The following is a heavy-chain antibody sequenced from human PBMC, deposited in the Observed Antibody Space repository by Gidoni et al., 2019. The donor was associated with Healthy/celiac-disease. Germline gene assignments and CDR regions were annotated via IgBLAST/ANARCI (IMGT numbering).Heavy chain of an antibody. J-gene: IGHJ4*02. Sequence: GASVKVSCKASGYTFTGYYMHWVRQAPGQGLEWMGWINPNSGGTNYAQKFQGRVTMTRDTSIITAYMELSRLRSDDTAVYYCAREELPGYSSGWKRPPFDYWGQGTLVTVSS. CDR3: AREELPGYSSGWKRPPFDY. CDR2: INPNSGGT. V-gene: IGHV1-2*02. D-gene: IGHD6-19*01. CDR1: GYTFTGYY.